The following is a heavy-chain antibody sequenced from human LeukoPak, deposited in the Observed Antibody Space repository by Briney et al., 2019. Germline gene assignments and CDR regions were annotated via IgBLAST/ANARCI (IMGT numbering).Heavy chain of an antibody. J-gene: IGHJ4*02. Sequence: PGGSLRLSCAASGFTFSSYAMSWVRQAPGKGLEWVSAISGSGGSTYYADSVKGRFTISRDNSKNTLYLQMNSLRAEDTAVYYCAKDPTPRFSDRYYYFDYWGQGTLVTVSS. CDR1: GFTFSSYA. D-gene: IGHD2-21*02. V-gene: IGHV3-23*01. CDR3: AKDPTPRFSDRYYYFDY. CDR2: ISGSGGST.